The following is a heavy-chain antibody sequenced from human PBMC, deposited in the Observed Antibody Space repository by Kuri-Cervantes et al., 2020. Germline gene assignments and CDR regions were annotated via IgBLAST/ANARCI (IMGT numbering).Heavy chain of an antibody. V-gene: IGHV4-39*01. CDR2: IYYSGST. CDR3: ARRLRQAGSGWWGALDAFDI. Sequence: SETLSLTCTVSGGSISSSSYYWGWIRQPPGRGLEWIGSIYYSGSTYYNPSLKSRVTISVDTSKNQFSLKLSSVTAADTAVYYCARRLRQAGSGWWGALDAFDIWGQGTMVTVSS. J-gene: IGHJ3*02. CDR1: GGSISSSSYY. D-gene: IGHD6-19*01.